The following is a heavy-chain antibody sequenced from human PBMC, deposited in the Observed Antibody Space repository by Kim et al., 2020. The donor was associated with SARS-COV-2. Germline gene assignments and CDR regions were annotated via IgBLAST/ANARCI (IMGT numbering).Heavy chain of an antibody. CDR3: ASRSSPAVGGVDV. CDR2: TYYRSKWCN. V-gene: IGHV6-1*01. J-gene: IGHJ6*02. CDR1: GDSVSSNSAS. Sequence: SQTLSLTCAISGDSVSSNSASWNWIRQSPSRCLEWLGRTYYRSKWCNDYAVSVKSRITINPDTSKNQFSLQLNSVTPEDTAVYYCASRSSPAVGGVDVWGQGTTVTVSS. D-gene: IGHD6-6*01.